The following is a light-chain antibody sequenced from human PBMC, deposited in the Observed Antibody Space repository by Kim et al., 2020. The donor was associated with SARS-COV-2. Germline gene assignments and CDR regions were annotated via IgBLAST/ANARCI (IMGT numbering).Light chain of an antibody. CDR3: QNYVTSPPYT. J-gene: IGKJ2*01. Sequence: EIVLTQSPGTLSLSPGERATLSCRASQSVTSNYLAWYQQKPGQAPRLLIYGASRRATGIPDRFSGGGSGTDFTLTISRLEPEDFAVYYCQNYVTSPPYTFGEGTKVEIK. V-gene: IGKV3-20*01. CDR2: GAS. CDR1: QSVTSNY.